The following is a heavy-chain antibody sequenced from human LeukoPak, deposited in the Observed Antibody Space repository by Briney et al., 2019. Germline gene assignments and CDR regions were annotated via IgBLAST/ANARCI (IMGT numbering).Heavy chain of an antibody. CDR2: ISSDGSKK. V-gene: IGHV3-30-3*01. D-gene: IGHD6-13*01. CDR3: ATRYSAPAAGRHLGY. J-gene: IGHJ4*02. Sequence: PGGSLRLSCAASGFTFSSYAVHWVRQAPGKGLEWVAVISSDGSKKYYADSVKGRFTISSDNAKNSLYLQMNSLRAEDTAVYYCATRYSAPAAGRHLGYWGQGTLVTVSS. CDR1: GFTFSSYA.